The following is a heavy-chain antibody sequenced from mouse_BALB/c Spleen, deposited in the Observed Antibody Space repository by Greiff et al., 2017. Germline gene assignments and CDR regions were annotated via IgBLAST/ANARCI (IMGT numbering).Heavy chain of an antibody. CDR3: ARSPRRTTVVDY. V-gene: IGHV3-2*02. Sequence: EVQLVESGPGLVKPSQSLSLTCTVTGYSITSDYAWNWIRQFPGNKLEWMGYISYSGSTSYNPSLKSRISITRDTSKNQFFLQLNSVTTEDTATYYCARSPRRTTVVDYWGQGTTLTVSS. J-gene: IGHJ2*01. CDR1: GYSITSDYA. CDR2: ISYSGST. D-gene: IGHD1-1*01.